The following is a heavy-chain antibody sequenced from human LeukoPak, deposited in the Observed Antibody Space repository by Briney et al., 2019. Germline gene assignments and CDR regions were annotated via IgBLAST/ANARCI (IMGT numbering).Heavy chain of an antibody. CDR3: ARDVGSAPLFYFDY. Sequence: GRSLRLSCAASGFTFSSYGMHWVRQAPGKGLEWVAVIWYDGSNKYYADSVKGRFTISRDNSKNTLYLQMNSLRAEDTAMYYCARDVGSAPLFYFDYWGQGTLVTVSS. J-gene: IGHJ4*02. V-gene: IGHV3-33*01. D-gene: IGHD1-26*01. CDR2: IWYDGSNK. CDR1: GFTFSSYG.